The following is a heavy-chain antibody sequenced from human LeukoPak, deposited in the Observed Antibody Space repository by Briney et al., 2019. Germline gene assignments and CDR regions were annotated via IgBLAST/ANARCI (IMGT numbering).Heavy chain of an antibody. CDR1: GGSFSGYY. CDR2: INHGGST. D-gene: IGHD6-19*01. V-gene: IGHV4-34*01. Sequence: SETLSLTRAVYGGSFSGYYWSWIRQPPGKGLEWIGEINHGGSTNYNPSLKSRVTISVDTSKNQFSLKLSSVTAADTAVYYCAGGFAAGAGYNWFDPWGQGTLVTVSS. CDR3: AGGFAAGAGYNWFDP. J-gene: IGHJ5*02.